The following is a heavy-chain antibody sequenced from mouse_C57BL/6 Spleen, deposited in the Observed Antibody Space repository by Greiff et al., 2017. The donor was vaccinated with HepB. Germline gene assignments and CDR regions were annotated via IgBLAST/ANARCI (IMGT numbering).Heavy chain of an antibody. D-gene: IGHD1-1*01. J-gene: IGHJ1*03. V-gene: IGHV1-53*01. CDR3: ARAITTVVALDFDV. CDR2: INPSNGGT. Sequence: VQLQQSGTELVKPGASVKLSCKASGYTFTSYWTHWVKQRPGQGLEWIGNINPSNGGTNYNEKFKSKATLTVDKSSSTAYMQLSSLTSEDSAVYYCARAITTVVALDFDVWGTGTTVTVSS. CDR1: GYTFTSYW.